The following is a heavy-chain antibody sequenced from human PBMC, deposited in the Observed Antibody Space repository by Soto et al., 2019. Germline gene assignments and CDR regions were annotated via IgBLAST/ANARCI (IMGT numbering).Heavy chain of an antibody. CDR1: GFMFGNYA. CDR3: AKEAEMSVGYGMDA. CDR2: ISGSGSSV. V-gene: IGHV3-23*04. Sequence: VQLVESGGGLVQPGGSLRLSCAASGFMFGNYALSWVRQAPGKRLEWVSLISGSGSSVYFADSVYGRFNISRDNPKNTLYLQMNSLKADDRAVYYCAKEAEMSVGYGMDAWGQGTTVTVSS. D-gene: IGHD3-10*01. J-gene: IGHJ6*02.